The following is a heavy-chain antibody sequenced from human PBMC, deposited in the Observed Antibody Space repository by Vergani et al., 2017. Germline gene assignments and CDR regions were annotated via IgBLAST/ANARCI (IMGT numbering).Heavy chain of an antibody. CDR1: GYTFTSYD. J-gene: IGHJ6*02. V-gene: IGHV1-8*03. D-gene: IGHD1-14*01. CDR2: MNPNNANT. Sequence: QVQLVQSGAEVKKPGASVKISCKASGYTFTSYDINWVRQATGQGLEWMGWMNPNNANTGYAQKFQGRVTITRNTSIRTAYMEVSSLRSEDTAVYYCARGFEPRGMDVWGQGTTVTVSS. CDR3: ARGFEPRGMDV.